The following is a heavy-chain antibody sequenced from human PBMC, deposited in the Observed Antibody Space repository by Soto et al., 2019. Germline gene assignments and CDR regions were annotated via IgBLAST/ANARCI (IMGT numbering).Heavy chain of an antibody. CDR1: DGSISSEGYY. V-gene: IGHV4-31*03. CDR3: AIALNYDFLSGYYKGAPAPYAFGI. Sequence: SKTLSLTCTVSDGSISSEGYYCSWIRQKTGKGQERIGYIYYSGSTYYNQSLKSRVTISVDSSKNQFSLKLSSVTAADTAVYYCAIALNYDFLSGYYKGAPAPYAFGIWGQGTMVT. J-gene: IGHJ3*02. CDR2: IYYSGST. D-gene: IGHD3-3*01.